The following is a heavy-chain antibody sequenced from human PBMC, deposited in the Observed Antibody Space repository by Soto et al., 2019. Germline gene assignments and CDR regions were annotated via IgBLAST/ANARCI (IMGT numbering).Heavy chain of an antibody. CDR2: ISSSSSTI. D-gene: IGHD6-19*01. Sequence: EVQLVESGGGLVQPGGSLRLSCAASGFTFSSYSMNWVRQAPGKGLEWVSYISSSSSTIYYADSVKGRFTISRDNAKNSLYLQMNSLRAEDTAVYYCARDSQEQWLIFYNWFDPWGQGTLVTVSS. J-gene: IGHJ5*02. CDR1: GFTFSSYS. CDR3: ARDSQEQWLIFYNWFDP. V-gene: IGHV3-48*01.